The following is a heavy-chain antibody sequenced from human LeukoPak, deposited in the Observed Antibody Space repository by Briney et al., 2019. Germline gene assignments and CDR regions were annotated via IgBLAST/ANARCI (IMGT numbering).Heavy chain of an antibody. J-gene: IGHJ4*02. Sequence: SGTLSLTCAVSGGSISSGHWWSWVRQPPGEDLEWIGEIYDSGRTNYNPSLKSRATISIHKSNNQFSLRLNSVTAADTAVYYCARHQVGSNTFDYWGQGTLVTVSS. CDR2: IYDSGRT. CDR3: ARHQVGSNTFDY. D-gene: IGHD1-26*01. V-gene: IGHV4-4*02. CDR1: GGSISSGHW.